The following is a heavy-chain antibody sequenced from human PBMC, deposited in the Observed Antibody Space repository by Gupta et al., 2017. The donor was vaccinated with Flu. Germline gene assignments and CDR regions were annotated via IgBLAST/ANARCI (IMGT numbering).Heavy chain of an antibody. CDR1: GGSISSSSYY. D-gene: IGHD2-2*01. J-gene: IGHJ3*02. CDR2: IYYSGST. Sequence: QLQLQESGPGLVKPSETLSLPCTVSGGSISSSSYYWGWIRQPPGKGLEWIGSIYYSGSTYYNPSLKGRVTISVDTSKNQFSLKLSSVTAADTAVYYCARRRPYCSSTSCYRRADDAFDIWGQGTMVTVSS. CDR3: ARRRPYCSSTSCYRRADDAFDI. V-gene: IGHV4-39*01.